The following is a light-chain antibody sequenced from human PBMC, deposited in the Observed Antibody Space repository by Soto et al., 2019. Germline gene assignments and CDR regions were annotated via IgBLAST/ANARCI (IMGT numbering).Light chain of an antibody. Sequence: QSVLTQSPSVSGAPGQRVTISCTGSSSNIGSGYEVHWYQQLPGTAPKLLIYGNIYRPSGVPDRFSGSKSDTSVSLAITGLQAEDEADYHCQSYDSSLSGVVFGGGTKLTVL. CDR1: SSNIGSGYE. CDR3: QSYDSSLSGVV. V-gene: IGLV1-40*01. CDR2: GNI. J-gene: IGLJ2*01.